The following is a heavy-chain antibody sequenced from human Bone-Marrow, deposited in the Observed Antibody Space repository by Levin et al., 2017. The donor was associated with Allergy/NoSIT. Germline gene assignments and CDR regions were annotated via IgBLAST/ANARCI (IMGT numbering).Heavy chain of an antibody. CDR3: AKDSYSSSWYDAGGQYFQH. CDR1: GFTFSSYG. J-gene: IGHJ1*01. CDR2: ISYDGSNK. D-gene: IGHD6-13*01. V-gene: IGHV3-30*18. Sequence: GESLKISCAASGFTFSSYGMHWVRQAPGKGLEWVAVISYDGSNKYYADSVKGRFTISRDNSKNTLYLQMNSLRAEDTAVYYCAKDSYSSSWYDAGGQYFQHWGQGTLVTVSS.